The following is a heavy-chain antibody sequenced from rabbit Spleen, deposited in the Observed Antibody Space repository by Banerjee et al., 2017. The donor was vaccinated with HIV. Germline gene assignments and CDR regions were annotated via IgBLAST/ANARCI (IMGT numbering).Heavy chain of an antibody. V-gene: IGHV1S40*01. CDR3: ARDTASSFSSYGMDL. D-gene: IGHD8-1*01. J-gene: IGHJ6*01. CDR2: IDTGSSGFT. Sequence: QSLEESGGDLVKPGASLTLTCTASGFALSGYYMCWVRQAPGKGLEWIACIDTGSSGFTYFASWAKGRFTISKTSSTTVTLQMTSLTAADTATYFCARDTASSFSSYGMDLWGPGTLVTVS. CDR1: GFALSGYY.